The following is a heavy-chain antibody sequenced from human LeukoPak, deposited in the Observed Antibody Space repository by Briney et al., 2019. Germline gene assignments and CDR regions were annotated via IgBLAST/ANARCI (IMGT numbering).Heavy chain of an antibody. CDR3: VKPSRGPYYWFDL. CDR2: INPNGGAI. D-gene: IGHD1-1*01. V-gene: IGHV1-2*02. Sequence: ASVRVSCKASGYTFIGYYMYWVRQAPGQALEWVGWINPNGGAINYAQKFQGRVTLTRDTYRNTAYMEINRLTSDDTAVYYCVKPSRGPYYWFDLWGQGTLVTVSS. J-gene: IGHJ5*02. CDR1: GYTFIGYY.